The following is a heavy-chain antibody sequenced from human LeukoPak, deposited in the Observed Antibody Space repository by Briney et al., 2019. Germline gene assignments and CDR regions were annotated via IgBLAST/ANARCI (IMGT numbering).Heavy chain of an antibody. CDR3: AKDGGYDYYDSSGYYEN. Sequence: PGGSLRLSCASSGFTFSSYGMHWVRQAPGKGLEWVSVIRYDGSNKYYADSVKGRFTICRDNSKNTLYLQMDSLRAEDTAVYYCAKDGGYDYYDSSGYYENWGQGTLVTDSS. J-gene: IGHJ4*02. CDR2: IRYDGSNK. D-gene: IGHD3-22*01. V-gene: IGHV3-30*02. CDR1: GFTFSSYG.